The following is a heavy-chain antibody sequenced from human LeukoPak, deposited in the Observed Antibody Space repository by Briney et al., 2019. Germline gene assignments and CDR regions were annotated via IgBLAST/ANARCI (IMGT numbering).Heavy chain of an antibody. CDR3: ARSARLMKGVVEVTALDD. V-gene: IGHV3-48*04. Sequence: GGSLRLSCAASGFTFSTYSMNWVRQAPGKGLEWVSYISISSGIIYYADSVKGRFTIARDNAKNSVYLEMNSLRADDTAVYYCARSARLMKGVVEVTALDDWGQGTLVTVSS. CDR2: ISISSGII. J-gene: IGHJ4*02. CDR1: GFTFSTYS. D-gene: IGHD3-3*01.